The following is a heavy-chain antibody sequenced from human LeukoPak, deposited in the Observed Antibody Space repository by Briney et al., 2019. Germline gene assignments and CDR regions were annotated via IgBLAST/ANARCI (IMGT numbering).Heavy chain of an antibody. J-gene: IGHJ5*02. Sequence: AETLSLTCAGYGGSFSGYYWSWIRQPPGKGLEGIGGSYYSWSTYYNLSLQSRVTISVDKCKSQFSLKLSSVTPEGPAVDYCSTWEHEWLLLGTEGNWFDPWGQGTLVTVSS. CDR1: GGSFSGYY. CDR2: SYYSWST. V-gene: IGHV4-34*01. D-gene: IGHD3-3*01. CDR3: STWEHEWLLLGTEGNWFDP.